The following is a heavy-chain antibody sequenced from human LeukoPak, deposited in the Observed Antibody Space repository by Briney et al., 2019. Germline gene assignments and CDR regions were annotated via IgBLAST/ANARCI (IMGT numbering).Heavy chain of an antibody. D-gene: IGHD6-19*01. V-gene: IGHV4-61*02. CDR1: GGSISSGSYY. Sequence: PSETLSLTCTVSGGSISSGSYYWSWIRHPAGKGLEWIARIYTSGSTNYNPSLKSRVTISVDTSKNQFSLTLSSVTAATTASYYCARVGTVVDGKEFHYWGQRTLVTVSS. CDR3: ARVGTVVDGKEFHY. CDR2: IYTSGST. J-gene: IGHJ4*02.